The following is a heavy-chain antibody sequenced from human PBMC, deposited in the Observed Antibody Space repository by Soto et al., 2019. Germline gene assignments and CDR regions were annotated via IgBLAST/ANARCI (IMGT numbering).Heavy chain of an antibody. D-gene: IGHD3-16*01. CDR2: LNSDGSSA. CDR3: ARDRLQGGSNWFDP. V-gene: IGHV3-74*01. CDR1: GFTFSNYW. Sequence: PGGSLRLSCAASGFTFSNYWMHWVRQAPGKGLVWVSRLNSDGSSAYYADSVKGRFTISRDNAKNTLYLQMNSLRDEDTAVYYCARDRLQGGSNWFDPWGQGTLVTVSS. J-gene: IGHJ5*02.